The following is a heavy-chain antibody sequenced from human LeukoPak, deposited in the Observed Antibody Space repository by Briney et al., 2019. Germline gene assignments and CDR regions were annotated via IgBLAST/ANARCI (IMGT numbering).Heavy chain of an antibody. V-gene: IGHV1-2*02. J-gene: IGHJ1*01. D-gene: IGHD3-22*01. CDR1: GYTFTGYY. CDR2: INPNSGGT. CDR3: AKTYYYDSVYPH. Sequence: ASVKVSCKASGYTFTGYYMHWVRQAPGQGLEWMGWINPNSGGTNYAQTFQGRVTMTRDTSIRTAYMELSRLRSDDTAVYYCAKTYYYDSVYPHWGQGTLVTVSS.